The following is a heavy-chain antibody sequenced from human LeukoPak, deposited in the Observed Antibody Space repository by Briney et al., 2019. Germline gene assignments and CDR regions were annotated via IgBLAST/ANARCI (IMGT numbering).Heavy chain of an antibody. CDR1: GGSFSGYY. CDR3: ARAQTYYDFWSGYYTGDWFDP. D-gene: IGHD3-3*01. V-gene: IGHV4-34*01. J-gene: IGHJ5*02. CDR2: INHSGST. Sequence: PSETLSLTCAVYGGSFSGYYWSWIRRPPGKGLEWIGEINHSGSTNYNPSLKSRVTISVDTSKNQFSLKLSSVTAADTAVYYCARAQTYYDFWSGYYTGDWFDPWGQGTLVTVSS.